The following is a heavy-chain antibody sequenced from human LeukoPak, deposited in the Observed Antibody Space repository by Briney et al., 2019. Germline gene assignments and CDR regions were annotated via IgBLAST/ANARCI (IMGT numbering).Heavy chain of an antibody. V-gene: IGHV3-48*03. Sequence: GGTLRLSCAASGFTFSSYEMNWVRQAPGKGLEWVSYISSSGSTIYYADSVKGRFTISRDNAKNSLYLQMNSLRAKDTAVYYCARDTLSMAEQQLVRYFDYWGQGTLVTVSS. CDR1: GFTFSSYE. CDR3: ARDTLSMAEQQLVRYFDY. CDR2: ISSSGSTI. D-gene: IGHD6-13*01. J-gene: IGHJ4*02.